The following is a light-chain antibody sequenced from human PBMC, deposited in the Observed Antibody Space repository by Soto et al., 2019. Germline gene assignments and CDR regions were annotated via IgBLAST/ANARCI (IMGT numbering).Light chain of an antibody. V-gene: IGLV1-40*01. CDR2: DNK. J-gene: IGLJ2*01. CDR3: QSYDSSLSAYVV. Sequence: QPVLTQPPSVSGAPGQRVTISCTGSSSNIGAGYDVHWYQQLPGTPPKLLIYDNKNRPSGVPDRFSGSKSGTSASLAITGLQAEDEADYYCQSYDSSLSAYVVFGGGTKLTVL. CDR1: SSNIGAGYD.